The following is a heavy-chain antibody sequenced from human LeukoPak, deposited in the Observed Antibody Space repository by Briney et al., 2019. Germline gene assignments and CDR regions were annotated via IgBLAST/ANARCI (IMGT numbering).Heavy chain of an antibody. J-gene: IGHJ4*02. CDR1: GFTSAVYA. CDR2: ISRNGGTT. CDR3: ARSLPDYFDY. Sequence: SLSPSCASSGFTSAVYAMHWVRQTPGPGLEWVSLISRNGGTTYSADSVKGRFTISRDNSKNSLYLQMNSLRTEDTALYYCARSLPDYFDYWGQGTLVTVSS. V-gene: IGHV3-43*02.